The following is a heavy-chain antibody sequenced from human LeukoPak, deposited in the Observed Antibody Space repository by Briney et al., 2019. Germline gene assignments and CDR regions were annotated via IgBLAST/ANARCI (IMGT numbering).Heavy chain of an antibody. CDR3: ARDYYYDSGGPYTRGSDY. J-gene: IGHJ4*02. V-gene: IGHV1-46*01. D-gene: IGHD3-22*01. Sequence: ASVKVSCKASGYTFTSYYLHWVRQAPGQGLEWMGVINPSGGSTTYAQKFQGRVTLTRDTSTSTVYMELSSLRSEDTAVYYCARDYYYDSGGPYTRGSDYWGQGTLVTVSS. CDR1: GYTFTSYY. CDR2: INPSGGST.